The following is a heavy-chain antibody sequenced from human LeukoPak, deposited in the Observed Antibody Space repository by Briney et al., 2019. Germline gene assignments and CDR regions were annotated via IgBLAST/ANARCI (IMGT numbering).Heavy chain of an antibody. V-gene: IGHV3-21*04. J-gene: IGHJ4*02. Sequence: GGSLRLSCAASGFSFSTHGMNWVRQGPGKGLEWVSSIGRSGSYIDYADSVKGRFTISRDDAKNSLYLQMNSLRTEDTALYYCAKGTLDYWGQGTLVTVSS. CDR3: AKGTLDY. CDR2: IGRSGSYI. CDR1: GFSFSTHG.